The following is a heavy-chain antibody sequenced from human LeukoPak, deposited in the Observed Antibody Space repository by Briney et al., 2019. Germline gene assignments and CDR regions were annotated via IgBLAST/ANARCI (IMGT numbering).Heavy chain of an antibody. D-gene: IGHD3-10*01. CDR1: GFTFSSYG. V-gene: IGHV3-33*01. Sequence: GGSLRLSCAASGFTFSSYGMHWVRQAPGKGLEWVAVIWYDGSNKYYADSVKGRFTISRDNSKNTLYLQMNSLRAEDTAVYYCARGGYYYGSGSYPDYWGQGTLVTVSS. CDR2: IWYDGSNK. CDR3: ARGGYYYGSGSYPDY. J-gene: IGHJ4*02.